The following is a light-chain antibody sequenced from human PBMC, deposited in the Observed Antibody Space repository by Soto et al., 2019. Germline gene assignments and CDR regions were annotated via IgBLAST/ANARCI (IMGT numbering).Light chain of an antibody. Sequence: DIQMTQSPSSLSASLGDTVTITCRASQSISTFLGWYLQKPGKAPKQLISGASNLRSGVPSRFSGGGSGTDFTLTISSLQPDDFGTYYCQQVYSAPIIFGQGTRLEIK. J-gene: IGKJ5*01. CDR2: GAS. CDR3: QQVYSAPII. V-gene: IGKV1-39*01. CDR1: QSISTF.